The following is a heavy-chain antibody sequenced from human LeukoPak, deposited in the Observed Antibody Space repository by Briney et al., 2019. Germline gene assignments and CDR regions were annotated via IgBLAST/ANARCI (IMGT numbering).Heavy chain of an antibody. CDR2: ISYDGSNK. J-gene: IGHJ4*02. CDR3: ARWATLRYFDWLLYRGADYFDY. D-gene: IGHD3-9*01. CDR1: GFTFSTYV. V-gene: IGHV3-30*04. Sequence: GGSLRLSCAASGFTFSTYVMGWVRQAPGKGLEWVAVISYDGSNKYYADSVKGRFTISRDNSKNTLYLQMNSLRAEDTAVYYCARWATLRYFDWLLYRGADYFDYWGQGTLVTVSS.